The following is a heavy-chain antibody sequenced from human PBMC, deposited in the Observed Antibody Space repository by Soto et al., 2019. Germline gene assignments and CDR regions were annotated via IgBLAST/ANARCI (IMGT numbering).Heavy chain of an antibody. J-gene: IGHJ4*02. CDR2: IHPSGDTK. Sequence: QVQLVQSGAEVKEPGASVKVSRKASGYTFQNYHMHWVRQAPGQGLEWMGIIHPSGDTKTYAQRXXGXXAMTRDTSTSTAYMELSSLTSEDTAVYFCARDLWGSWTVDYWGQGTLVTVSS. D-gene: IGHD3-16*01. V-gene: IGHV1-46*02. CDR1: GYTFQNYH. CDR3: ARDLWGSWTVDY.